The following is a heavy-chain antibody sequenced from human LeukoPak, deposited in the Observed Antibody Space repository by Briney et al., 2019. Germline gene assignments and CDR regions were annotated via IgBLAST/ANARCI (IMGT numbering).Heavy chain of an antibody. CDR3: ARGERYLSVTAMDYYYYMDV. CDR1: GFTFSSYS. CDR2: ISSSSSYI. J-gene: IGHJ6*03. D-gene: IGHD5-18*01. V-gene: IGHV3-21*01. Sequence: PGGSLRLSCAASGFTFSSYSMNWVRQAPGKGLEWVSSISSSSSYIYYADSVKGRFTISRDNAKNSLYLQMNSLRAGDTAVYYCARGERYLSVTAMDYYYYMDVWGKGTTVTVSS.